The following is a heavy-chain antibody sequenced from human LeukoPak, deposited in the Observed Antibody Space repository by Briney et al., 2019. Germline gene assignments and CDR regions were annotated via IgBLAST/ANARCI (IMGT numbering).Heavy chain of an antibody. J-gene: IGHJ3*02. Sequence: NLSETLSLTCTVSGGSISSYYWSWIRQPPGKGLEWIGYIYYSGSTNYNPSLKSRVTISVDTSKNQFSLKLSSVTAADTAVYYCARSRNYSPSYAFDIWGQGTMVTVSS. V-gene: IGHV4-59*01. CDR3: ARSRNYSPSYAFDI. CDR2: IYYSGST. D-gene: IGHD6-6*01. CDR1: GGSISSYY.